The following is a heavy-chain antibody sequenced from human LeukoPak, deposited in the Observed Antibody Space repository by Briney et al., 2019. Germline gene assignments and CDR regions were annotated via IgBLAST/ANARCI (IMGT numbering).Heavy chain of an antibody. CDR3: ARGEYSSSWYSYYYGMDV. J-gene: IGHJ6*02. Sequence: SQTLSLTCTVSGGSISSGGYYWSWIRQPPGKGLEWIGEINHSGSTNYNPSLKSRVTISVDTSKNQFSLKLSSVTAADTAVYYCARGEYSSSWYSYYYGMDVWGQGTTVTVSS. CDR2: INHSGST. V-gene: IGHV4-30-2*01. CDR1: GGSISSGGYY. D-gene: IGHD6-13*01.